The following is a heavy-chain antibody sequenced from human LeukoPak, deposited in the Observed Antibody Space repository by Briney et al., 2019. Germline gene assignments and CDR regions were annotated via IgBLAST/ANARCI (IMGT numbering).Heavy chain of an antibody. D-gene: IGHD5-18*01. V-gene: IGHV3-23*01. CDR2: ISDSGRAT. CDR1: VFIFNNYA. J-gene: IGHJ4*02. CDR3: ARHDSFIPY. Sequence: GGSLRLSCAASVFIFNNYAMRWVRQAPGKGLEWVSGISDSGRATYYTDSVRGRCTISRDNSKNTVYLQMRNLRAEATAVYFCARHDSFIPYWGQGSLVTVSS.